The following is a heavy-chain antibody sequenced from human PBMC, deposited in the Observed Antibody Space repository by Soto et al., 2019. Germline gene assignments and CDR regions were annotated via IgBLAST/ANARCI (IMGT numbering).Heavy chain of an antibody. D-gene: IGHD3-22*01. CDR1: GYSFTSYW. J-gene: IGHJ4*02. CDR2: IYPGDSDT. CDR3: ARPILNYDSSGWYFDY. Sequence: GESLTISCKGSGYSFTSYWIGWVRQMPGKGLEWMGIIYPGDSDTRYSPSFQGQVTISADKPISTAYLQLSSLKASDTVMYYCARPILNYDSSGWYFDYWGQGTLVTVSS. V-gene: IGHV5-51*01.